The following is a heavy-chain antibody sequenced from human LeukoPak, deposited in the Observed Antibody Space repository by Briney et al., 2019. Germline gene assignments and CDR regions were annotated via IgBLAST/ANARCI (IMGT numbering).Heavy chain of an antibody. CDR3: AKDGGYGLYYFDY. V-gene: IGHV3-23*01. J-gene: IGHJ4*02. D-gene: IGHD5-24*01. CDR2: ISGSGGST. Sequence: GGSLRLSCAASGFTFSSYAMSWVRQAPGKGLEWVSAISGSGGSTYYADSVKGRFTISRDNSKNTLYLQMNSLRAEDTAIYYCAKDGGYGLYYFDYWGQGTLVTVSS. CDR1: GFTFSSYA.